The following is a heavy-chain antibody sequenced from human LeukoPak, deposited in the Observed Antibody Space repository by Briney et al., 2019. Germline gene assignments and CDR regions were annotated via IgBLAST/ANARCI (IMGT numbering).Heavy chain of an antibody. D-gene: IGHD2/OR15-2a*01. J-gene: IGHJ4*02. V-gene: IGHV3-23*01. CDR1: GFTLSAYG. Sequence: GGSLRLSCATSGFTLSAYGMHWVRQAPGKGLEWVSAISGSGGSTYYADSVKGRFTISRDNSKNTLYLQMNSLRAEDTAVYYCAKAAPGGTFLDYWGQGTLVTVSS. CDR2: ISGSGGST. CDR3: AKAAPGGTFLDY.